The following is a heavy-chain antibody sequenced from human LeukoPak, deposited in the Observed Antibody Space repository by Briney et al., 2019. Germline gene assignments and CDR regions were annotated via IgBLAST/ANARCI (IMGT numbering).Heavy chain of an antibody. CDR2: IHSYGRWP. D-gene: IGHD3-22*01. Sequence: PGGSLRLSCGASGFTLRSYWMHWVRHSRGKGLVWVSRIHSYGRWPRHAHPVEGRYTISRDTAKNTMFLQMNSLSAEDTAVYYCGRELIEEPNRQSDALDIWGQGTMVTASS. CDR3: GRELIEEPNRQSDALDI. CDR1: GFTLRSYW. V-gene: IGHV3-74*01. J-gene: IGHJ3*02.